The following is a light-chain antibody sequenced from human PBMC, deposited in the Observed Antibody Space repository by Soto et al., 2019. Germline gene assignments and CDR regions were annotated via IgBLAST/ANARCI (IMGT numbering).Light chain of an antibody. Sequence: QFVLTQPRSVSGSPGQSVTISCTGTSSDVGGYNYVSWYQQHPGKAPKLMIYDVSKRPSGVPDRFSGSKSGNTASLTISGLQAEDEADYYCCSYAGSYTPRVFGTGTKVTVL. J-gene: IGLJ1*01. CDR2: DVS. CDR3: CSYAGSYTPRV. V-gene: IGLV2-11*01. CDR1: SSDVGGYNY.